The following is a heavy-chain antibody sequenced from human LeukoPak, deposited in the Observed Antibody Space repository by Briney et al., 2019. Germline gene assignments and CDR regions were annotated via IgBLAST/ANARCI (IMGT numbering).Heavy chain of an antibody. CDR1: GFTFSSYS. Sequence: GGSLRLSCAASGFTFSSYSMNWVRQAPGKGLEWVAVISYDGSNKYYADSVKGRFTISRDNSKNTLYLQMNSLRAEDTAVYYCARDQEPVGVYGTLDYWGQGTLVTVSS. J-gene: IGHJ4*02. CDR2: ISYDGSNK. D-gene: IGHD1-14*01. CDR3: ARDQEPVGVYGTLDY. V-gene: IGHV3-30*03.